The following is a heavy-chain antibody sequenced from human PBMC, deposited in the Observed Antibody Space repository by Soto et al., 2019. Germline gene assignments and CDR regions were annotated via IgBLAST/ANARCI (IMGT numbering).Heavy chain of an antibody. V-gene: IGHV4-34*01. CDR3: ATRITVFGLLIPPFDP. J-gene: IGHJ5*02. CDR1: GGSFSSYH. CDR2: INHLTTT. D-gene: IGHD1-20*01. Sequence: SETLSLTCAVDGGSFSSYHWSWIRQTPGKGLEWIGEINHLTTTNYNPSLKSRVIISLDTPKNQFSLKLSSVTAADTAIYYCATRITVFGLLIPPFDPWGQGTQVTASS.